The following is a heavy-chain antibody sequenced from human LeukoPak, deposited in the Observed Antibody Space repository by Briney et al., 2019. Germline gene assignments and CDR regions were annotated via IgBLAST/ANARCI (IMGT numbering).Heavy chain of an antibody. CDR2: ISAYNGNT. J-gene: IGHJ3*02. Sequence: GASVKVSCKASGYTFTSYGISWVRQAPGQGLEWMGWISAYNGNTNYAQKLQGRVTMTTDTSTSTAYMELRSLRSDDTAVYYCARDYGGWHQSGAFDIWGQGTMVTVSS. D-gene: IGHD4-17*01. V-gene: IGHV1-18*04. CDR1: GYTFTSYG. CDR3: ARDYGGWHQSGAFDI.